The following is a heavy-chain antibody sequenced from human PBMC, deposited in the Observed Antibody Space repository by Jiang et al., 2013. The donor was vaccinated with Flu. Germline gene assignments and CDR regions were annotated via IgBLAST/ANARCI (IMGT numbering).Heavy chain of an antibody. CDR2: IYPGDSDT. D-gene: IGHD3-22*01. V-gene: IGHV5-51*01. J-gene: IGHJ4*02. CDR3: ARRVFTMIVVVISGGVLFDY. CDR1: GYSFTSYW. Sequence: GAEVKKPGESLKISCKGSGYSFTSYWIGWVRQMPGKGLEWMGIIYPGDSDTRYSPSFQGQVTISADKSISTAYLQWSSLKASDTAMYYCARRVFTMIVVVISGGVLFDYWGQGTLVTVSS.